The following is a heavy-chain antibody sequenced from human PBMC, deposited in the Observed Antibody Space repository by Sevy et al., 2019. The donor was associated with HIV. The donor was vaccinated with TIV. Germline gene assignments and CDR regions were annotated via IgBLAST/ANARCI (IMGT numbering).Heavy chain of an antibody. V-gene: IGHV1-18*01. J-gene: IGHJ4*02. D-gene: IGHD2-15*01. CDR3: ARSYCSGGRCYSLAY. CDR1: GYTFTSYR. CDR2: SSPHNGDT. Sequence: VSVKVSCKTSGYTFTSYRITWVRQAPGKGLEWLGWSSPHNGDTNYAQRVQGRVTMITDTSTTTAYLELRSLTSDDTAEYYCARSYCSGGRCYSLAYWGQGTLVTVSS.